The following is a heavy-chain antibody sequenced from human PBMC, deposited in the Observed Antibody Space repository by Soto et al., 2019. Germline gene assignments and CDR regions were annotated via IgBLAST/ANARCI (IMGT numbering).Heavy chain of an antibody. CDR2: MNPNTGNS. J-gene: IGHJ4*02. V-gene: IGHV1-8*01. D-gene: IGHD1-1*01. Sequence: ASVKVSCKASGYTFTSYDIYWVRQATGQGLEWMGWMNPNTGNSGYAQKFQGRVTMTSDTSISTAHMELSSLRSEDTAVYYCARRAETNGWNGFGADKYYFDFWGQGTMVTVYS. CDR3: ARRAETNGWNGFGADKYYFDF. CDR1: GYTFTSYD.